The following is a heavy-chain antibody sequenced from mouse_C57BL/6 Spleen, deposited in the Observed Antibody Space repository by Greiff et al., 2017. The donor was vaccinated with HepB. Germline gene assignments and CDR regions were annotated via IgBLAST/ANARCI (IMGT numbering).Heavy chain of an antibody. CDR3: ARHYDYDVYYYAMDY. Sequence: EVQLQQSGPVLVKPGASVKMSCKASGYTFTDYYMNWVKQSHGKSLEWIGVINPYNGGTSYNQKFKGKATLTVDKSSSTAYMELNSLTSEDSAVYYCARHYDYDVYYYAMDYWGQGTSVTVSS. V-gene: IGHV1-19*01. J-gene: IGHJ4*01. CDR2: INPYNGGT. CDR1: GYTFTDYY. D-gene: IGHD2-4*01.